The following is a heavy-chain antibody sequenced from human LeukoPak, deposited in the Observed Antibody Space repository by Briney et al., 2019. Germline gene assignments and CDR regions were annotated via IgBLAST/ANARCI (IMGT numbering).Heavy chain of an antibody. D-gene: IGHD6-6*01. V-gene: IGHV4-61*01. CDR1: GDSITSGSYY. J-gene: IGHJ5*02. Sequence: SETLSLTCTVSGDSITSGSYYWNWIRQPPGKGLEWIGYIHYSGSTNYNPSLKSRVAISVETSKNQFSLKLASVTAADTAVYYCARGLGPSAMFDPWGQGTLVTVSS. CDR3: ARGLGPSAMFDP. CDR2: IHYSGST.